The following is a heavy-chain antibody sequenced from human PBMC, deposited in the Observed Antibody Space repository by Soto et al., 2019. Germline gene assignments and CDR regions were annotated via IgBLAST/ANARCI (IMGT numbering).Heavy chain of an antibody. J-gene: IGHJ5*02. CDR3: ARRSIAAAGFDP. V-gene: IGHV3-74*01. D-gene: IGHD6-13*01. CDR1: GFTFSSYW. Sequence: PGGSLRFSCAASGFTFSSYWMHWVRQAPGKGLVWVSRINSDGSSTSYADSVKGRFTISRDNAKNTLYLQMNSLRAEDTAVYYCARRSIAAAGFDPWGQGTLVTVSS. CDR2: INSDGSST.